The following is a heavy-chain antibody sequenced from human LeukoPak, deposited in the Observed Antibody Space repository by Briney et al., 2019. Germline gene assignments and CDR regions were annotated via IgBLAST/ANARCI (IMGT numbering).Heavy chain of an antibody. CDR2: MNPNSGNT. CDR1: GYTFTSYD. J-gene: IGHJ6*02. Sequence: ASVKVSCKASGYTFTSYDINWVRQATGQGLEWMGWMNPNSGNTGYAQKFQGRVTMTRNTSISTAYMGLSSLRSGDTAVYYCARSHIVVVPAAPWTYGMDVWGQGTTVTVSS. CDR3: ARSHIVVVPAAPWTYGMDV. D-gene: IGHD2-2*01. V-gene: IGHV1-8*01.